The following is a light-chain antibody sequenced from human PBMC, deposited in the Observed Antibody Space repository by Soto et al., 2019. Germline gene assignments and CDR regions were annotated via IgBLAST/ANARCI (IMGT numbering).Light chain of an antibody. CDR2: ANT. Sequence: QSVLTQPPLVSGAPGQRVTISCTGSSSNIGAGYDVHWYQQLPGAAPKLLIYANTNRPSGVPGRFSGSKSGTSASLAITGLQAEDEADYYCQSYDSSLSGYVFGTGTKLTVL. CDR3: QSYDSSLSGYV. V-gene: IGLV1-40*01. CDR1: SSNIGAGYD. J-gene: IGLJ1*01.